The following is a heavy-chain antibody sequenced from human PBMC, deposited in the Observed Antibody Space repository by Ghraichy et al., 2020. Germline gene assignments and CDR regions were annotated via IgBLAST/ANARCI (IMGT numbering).Heavy chain of an antibody. Sequence: GVSLRLSCAVSGLTFSNFAMAWVRQAPGKGLEWVSTISGSGGSIWYADSGKGRFIISRDNSRSTFYLQMNSLRAEDTAVYYCAKGKGSGSYVNWSFNIWGRGTPVTVSP. CDR1: GLTFSNFA. CDR3: AKGKGSGSYVNWSFNI. J-gene: IGHJ2*01. D-gene: IGHD1-26*01. CDR2: ISGSGGSI. V-gene: IGHV3-23*01.